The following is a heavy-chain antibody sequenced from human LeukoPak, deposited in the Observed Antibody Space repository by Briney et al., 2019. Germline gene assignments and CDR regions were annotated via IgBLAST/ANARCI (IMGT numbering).Heavy chain of an antibody. CDR3: ARFTGGYFDY. CDR2: IYYSGST. V-gene: IGHV4-59*01. Sequence: PSETLSLTCTVSGGSISSYYWSWIRQPPGKGLEWIGYIYYSGSTNYNPSLKSRVTISVDTSKNQFSLKLSSVTAADTAVYYCARFTGGYFDYWGQGTLVTVSS. D-gene: IGHD1-14*01. J-gene: IGHJ4*02. CDR1: GGSISSYY.